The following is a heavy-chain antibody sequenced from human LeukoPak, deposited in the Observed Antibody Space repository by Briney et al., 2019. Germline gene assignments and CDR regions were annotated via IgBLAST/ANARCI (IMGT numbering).Heavy chain of an antibody. CDR1: GYRFTSYW. CDR2: IYPGDSET. J-gene: IGHJ4*02. V-gene: IGHV5-51*01. D-gene: IGHD6-6*01. CDR3: ARRIAARLTHFDY. Sequence: GESLKISCKASGYRFTSYWIAWVRQMPGKGLELMGIIYPGDSETTYSPSFQGQVTVPADKSISTAYLQWNSLRASDSAIYYCARRIAARLTHFDYWGQGTLVTVSS.